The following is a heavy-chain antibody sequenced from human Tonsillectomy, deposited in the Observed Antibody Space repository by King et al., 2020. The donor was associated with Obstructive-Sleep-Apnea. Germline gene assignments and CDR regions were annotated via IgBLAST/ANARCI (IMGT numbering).Heavy chain of an antibody. Sequence: QLQESGPGLVKPSETLSLTCTVSCGSISSSSYYWGWIRQPPGKGLEWIGSIYYSGSTYYNPSLKSRVTISVDTSKNQFSLKLSSVTAADTAVYYCAREGPYCSGGSCYAYWGQGTLVTVSS. J-gene: IGHJ4*02. V-gene: IGHV4-39*07. CDR2: IYYSGST. CDR3: AREGPYCSGGSCYAY. D-gene: IGHD2-15*01. CDR1: CGSISSSSYY.